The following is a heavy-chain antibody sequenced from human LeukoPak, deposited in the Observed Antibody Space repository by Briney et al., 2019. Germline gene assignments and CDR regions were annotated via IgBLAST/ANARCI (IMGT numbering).Heavy chain of an antibody. CDR1: GFTFSSYS. CDR2: ISSSSSYI. V-gene: IGHV3-21*01. CDR3: ARARGVGATTGDAFDI. D-gene: IGHD1-26*01. J-gene: IGHJ3*02. Sequence: GGSQRLSCAASGFTFSSYSMNWVRQAPGKGLEWVSSISSSSSYIYYADSVKGRFTISRDNAKNSLYLQMNSLRAEDTAVYYCARARGVGATTGDAFDIWGQGTMVTVSS.